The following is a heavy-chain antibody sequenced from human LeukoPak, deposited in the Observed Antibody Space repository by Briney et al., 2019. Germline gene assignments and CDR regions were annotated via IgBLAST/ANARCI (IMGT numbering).Heavy chain of an antibody. V-gene: IGHV3-23*01. Sequence: GGSLRLSCAASGFTFSSYAMSWVRQPPGKGLEWVSAISGSGGSTYYADSVKGRFTISRDNSKNTLYLQMNSLRAEDTAVYYCAKDPPKLLWFGELNFDYWGQGTLVTASS. D-gene: IGHD3-10*01. CDR2: ISGSGGST. CDR3: AKDPPKLLWFGELNFDY. J-gene: IGHJ4*02. CDR1: GFTFSSYA.